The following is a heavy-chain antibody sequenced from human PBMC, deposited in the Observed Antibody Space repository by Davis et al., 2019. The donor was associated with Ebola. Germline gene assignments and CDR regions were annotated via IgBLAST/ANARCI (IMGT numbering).Heavy chain of an antibody. D-gene: IGHD3-10*01. J-gene: IGHJ4*02. CDR2: IYYSVST. CDR3: ARGAAMVQGVISFHYFDY. Sequence: SETLSLTCTVSGASISSHYWSWIRQPPGKGLEWIGYIYYSVSTNYNPSLKTRVTISIDTPKNQFSLKLNSVTAADTAVYYCARGAAMVQGVISFHYFDYWGQGTLVTVSS. CDR1: GASISSHY. V-gene: IGHV4-59*11.